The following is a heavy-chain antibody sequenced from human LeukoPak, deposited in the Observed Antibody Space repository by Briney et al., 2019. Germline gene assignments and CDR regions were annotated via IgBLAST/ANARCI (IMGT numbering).Heavy chain of an antibody. CDR2: TYYRSKWYN. CDR1: GDSVSSNSAA. V-gene: IGHV6-1*01. D-gene: IGHD1/OR15-1a*01. Sequence: SQTLSLTCAISGDSVSSNSAAWNWIRQSPSRGLECLVRTYYRSKWYNDSAVSVNRRITINPHTSKNQFYLQVNSVSTRECAVDYCARWNMGAFDIWGQGTMVTVSS. CDR3: ARWNMGAFDI. J-gene: IGHJ3*02.